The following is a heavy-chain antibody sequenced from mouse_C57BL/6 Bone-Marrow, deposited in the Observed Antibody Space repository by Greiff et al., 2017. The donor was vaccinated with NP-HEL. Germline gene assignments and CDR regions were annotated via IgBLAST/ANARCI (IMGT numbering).Heavy chain of an antibody. CDR1: GYTFTDYY. Sequence: QVQLKQSGAELVRPGASVKLSCKASGYTFTDYYINWVKQRPGQGLEWIARIYPGSGNTYYNEKFKGKATLTAEKSSSTAYMQLSSLTSEDSAVYFCARSRFPGSSYVGWYFDVWGTGTTVTVSS. J-gene: IGHJ1*03. CDR3: ARSRFPGSSYVGWYFDV. D-gene: IGHD1-1*01. V-gene: IGHV1-76*01. CDR2: IYPGSGNT.